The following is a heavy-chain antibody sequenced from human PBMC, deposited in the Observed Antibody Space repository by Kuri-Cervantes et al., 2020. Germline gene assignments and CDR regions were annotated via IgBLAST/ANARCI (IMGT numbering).Heavy chain of an antibody. Sequence: GESLKISCAASGFTFSSYWMHWVRQAPGKGLEWVSAISGSGGSTYYADSVKGRFTISRDNSKNTLYLQMNSLRAEDTAVYYCARIGRNDAFDIWGQGTMVTVSS. CDR1: GFTFSSYW. CDR3: ARIGRNDAFDI. V-gene: IGHV3-23*01. J-gene: IGHJ3*02. CDR2: ISGSGGST.